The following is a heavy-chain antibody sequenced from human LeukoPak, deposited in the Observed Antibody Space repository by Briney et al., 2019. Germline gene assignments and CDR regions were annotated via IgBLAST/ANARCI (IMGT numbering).Heavy chain of an antibody. Sequence: PGGSLRLSCAASGFSLWRHYMNWVRQAPGKGLEWVALSYSGGSTYYTDSVKGRFTISRDNSKNMLYLEMNSLRVEDSAVYYCARGPDVDGYIHAPFDSWGQGTLGTASS. CDR3: ARGPDVDGYIHAPFDS. V-gene: IGHV3-53*01. CDR1: GFSLWRHY. D-gene: IGHD5-24*01. J-gene: IGHJ4*02. CDR2: SYSGGST.